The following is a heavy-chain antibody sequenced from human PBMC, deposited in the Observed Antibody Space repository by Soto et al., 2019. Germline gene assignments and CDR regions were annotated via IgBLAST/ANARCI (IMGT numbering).Heavy chain of an antibody. CDR2: ISYDGSNK. CDR1: GFTFSSYG. V-gene: IGHV3-30*18. J-gene: IGHJ4*02. D-gene: IGHD3-22*01. Sequence: QVQLVESGGGVVQPGRSLRLSCAASGFTFSSYGMHWVRQAPGKGLEWVAVISYDGSNKYYADSVKGRFTISRDNSKNTLYLQMNSLRAEDTAVYYCAKDTNDYYDSSGDHPPGDYWGQGTLVTVSS. CDR3: AKDTNDYYDSSGDHPPGDY.